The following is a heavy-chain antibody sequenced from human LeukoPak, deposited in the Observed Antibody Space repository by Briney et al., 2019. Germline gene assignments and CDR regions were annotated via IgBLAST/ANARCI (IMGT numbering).Heavy chain of an antibody. D-gene: IGHD2/OR15-2a*01. J-gene: IGHJ4*02. CDR1: GYTLTELS. V-gene: IGHV1-24*01. Sequence: ASVKVSCKVSGYTLTELSMHWVRQAPGKGLEWMGGFDPEDGETIYAQKFQGRVTMTEDTPTDTAYMELSSLRSEDTAVYYCATGELNYFGGPPPTPFDYWGQGTLVTVSS. CDR2: FDPEDGET. CDR3: ATGELNYFGGPPPTPFDY.